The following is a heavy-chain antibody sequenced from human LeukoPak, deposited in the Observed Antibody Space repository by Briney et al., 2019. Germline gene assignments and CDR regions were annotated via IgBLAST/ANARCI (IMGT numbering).Heavy chain of an antibody. Sequence: PSETLSLTCTVSSGSINSYYWGWVRQPAGRGLEWIGRIYTTGKTDYNPSLKSRLTISVDTSKRQFSLNLRSVTDADTAIYYCARHGYTASHYFLDFWSQGTLVTVSS. V-gene: IGHV4-4*07. CDR1: SGSINSYY. CDR3: ARHGYTASHYFLDF. D-gene: IGHD3-16*01. J-gene: IGHJ4*02. CDR2: IYTTGKT.